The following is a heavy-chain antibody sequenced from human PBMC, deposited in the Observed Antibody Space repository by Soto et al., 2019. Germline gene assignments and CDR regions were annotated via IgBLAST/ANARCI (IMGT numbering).Heavy chain of an antibody. CDR2: IYPGDSDT. CDR1: GYSFTSYW. D-gene: IGHD5-12*01. Sequence: GESLKISCKGSGYSFTSYWIGWVRQMPGKGLEWMGIIYPGDSDTRYSPSFQGQVTISADKSISTAYLQWSSLKASDTAMYYCVRVNSGYDSAYYYYYMDVWGKGTTATVSS. V-gene: IGHV5-51*01. J-gene: IGHJ6*03. CDR3: VRVNSGYDSAYYYYYMDV.